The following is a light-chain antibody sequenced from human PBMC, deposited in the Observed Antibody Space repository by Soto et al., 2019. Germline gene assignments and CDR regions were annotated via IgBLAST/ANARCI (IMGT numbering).Light chain of an antibody. V-gene: IGKV3D-20*01. Sequence: DIVLTQSPGALSLSPGETATLSCGASQTVTSNYLAWYQQRPGLAPRLLIFDASARATGIPDRFSGSGSGKDFTLTISRLEPEDSAVYYCQQYGGTPTTFGQGTKVDIK. CDR2: DAS. CDR3: QQYGGTPTT. CDR1: QTVTSNY. J-gene: IGKJ1*01.